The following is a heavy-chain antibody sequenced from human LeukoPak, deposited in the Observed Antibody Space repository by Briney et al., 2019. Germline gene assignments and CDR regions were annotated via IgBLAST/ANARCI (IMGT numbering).Heavy chain of an antibody. D-gene: IGHD3-22*01. CDR3: AKSHDDSSGYCPTPDY. Sequence: GGSLRLSCAASGFTFSSYAMSWVRQAPGKGLEWVSAIPGSCGSTYYADSVKGRFTISRDNSKNTLYLQMNSLRAEDTAVYYCAKSHDDSSGYCPTPDYWGQGTLVTVS. V-gene: IGHV3-23*01. CDR1: GFTFSSYA. CDR2: IPGSCGST. J-gene: IGHJ4*02.